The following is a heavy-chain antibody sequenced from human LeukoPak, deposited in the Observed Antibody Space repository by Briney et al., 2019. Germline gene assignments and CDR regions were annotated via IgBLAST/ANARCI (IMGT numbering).Heavy chain of an antibody. CDR1: GFSFSSYG. Sequence: PGGSLRLSCEASGFSFSSYGMHWVRQAPGKGLEWVSVISYDGRNKYDADSVKGRFTISRDNSKNTLYLQMNSLRAGDTAVYYCAKVIPDTGYYMDVWGKGTTVTVSS. V-gene: IGHV3-30*04. CDR2: ISYDGRNK. CDR3: AKVIPDTGYYMDV. J-gene: IGHJ6*03. D-gene: IGHD5-18*01.